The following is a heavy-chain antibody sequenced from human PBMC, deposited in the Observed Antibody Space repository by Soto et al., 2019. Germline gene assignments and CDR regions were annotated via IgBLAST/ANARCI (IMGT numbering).Heavy chain of an antibody. D-gene: IGHD3-16*02. CDR3: ARDDSGYPSYFHY. CDR1: GFTFSSYE. Sequence: LRLSCAASGFTFSSYEMNWVRQAPGKGLEWVSYISSGGSTIYYADSVRGRFTISRDNAKNSLYLQMNSLRAEDTAVYYCARDDSGYPSYFHYWGQGTLVTVSS. J-gene: IGHJ4*02. CDR2: ISSGGSTI. V-gene: IGHV3-48*03.